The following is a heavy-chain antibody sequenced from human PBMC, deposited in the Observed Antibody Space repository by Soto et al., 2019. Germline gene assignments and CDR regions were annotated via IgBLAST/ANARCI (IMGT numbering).Heavy chain of an antibody. CDR3: ATCARAAPNYYYYYGMDV. J-gene: IGHJ6*02. Sequence: ASVKVSCKFSGYTLTELSIHWVRQAPGKGLEWMGGFDPEDGETIYAQKFQGRVTMTEDTSTDTAYMELSSLRSEDTAVYYCATCARAAPNYYYYYGMDVWGQGTTVTVSS. CDR1: GYTLTELS. CDR2: FDPEDGET. V-gene: IGHV1-24*01. D-gene: IGHD6-13*01.